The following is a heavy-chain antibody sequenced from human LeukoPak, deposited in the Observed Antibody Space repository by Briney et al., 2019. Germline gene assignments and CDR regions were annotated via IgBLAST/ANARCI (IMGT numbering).Heavy chain of an antibody. D-gene: IGHD3-10*01. CDR1: GFTFSAYA. CDR2: VGSDNKP. J-gene: IGHJ6*02. Sequence: GGSLRLSCEASGFTFSAYAMTWVRQAPGKGLEWVSSVGSDNKPHYSESVKGRFAISRDNSKSMLFLQMNSLRAEDTAVYYCARDQYYGSGSYYNQYYGMDVWGQGTTVTVSS. V-gene: IGHV3-23*01. CDR3: ARDQYYGSGSYYNQYYGMDV.